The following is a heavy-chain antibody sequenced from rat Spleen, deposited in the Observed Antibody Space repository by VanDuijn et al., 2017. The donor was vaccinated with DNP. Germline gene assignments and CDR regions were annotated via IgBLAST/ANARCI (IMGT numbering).Heavy chain of an antibody. J-gene: IGHJ4*01. D-gene: IGHD1-10*01. V-gene: IGHV5-34*01. CDR3: ARQNYNNYYYYAMDA. Sequence: EVQLVESGGGLVQPGRSLKVSCLASEFTFSNYGMNWIRQAPGKGLEWVASISSRSSYIYYADTVKGRFTISRENAKNTLYLQMTSLRSEDTALYYCARQNYNNYYYYAMDAWGQGTSVTVSS. CDR1: EFTFSNYG. CDR2: ISSRSSYI.